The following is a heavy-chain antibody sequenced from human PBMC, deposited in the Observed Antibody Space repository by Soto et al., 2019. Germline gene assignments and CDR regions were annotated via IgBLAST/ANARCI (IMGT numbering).Heavy chain of an antibody. V-gene: IGHV3-11*01. CDR3: ASVAWRGPIGFGGVIGNWFDY. CDR1: GFTFSDYY. CDR2: ITSNGTPI. D-gene: IGHD3-16*02. Sequence: QVQLVESGGGLVKPGGSLRLSCAASGFTFSDYYMNWIRQTPGKGLEWVAHITSNGTPIYYADSVKGRFTISRDNAENSLFLQMTSLRAEDTAVYYCASVAWRGPIGFGGVIGNWFDYWGQGTLVTVSS. J-gene: IGHJ5*01.